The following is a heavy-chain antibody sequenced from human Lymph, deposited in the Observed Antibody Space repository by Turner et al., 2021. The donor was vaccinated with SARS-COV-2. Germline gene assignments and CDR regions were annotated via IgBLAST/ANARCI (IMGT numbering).Heavy chain of an antibody. CDR3: ARMGSSSWYFDY. J-gene: IGHJ4*02. CDR2: IKQDGSEK. CDR1: GFTFSYYW. D-gene: IGHD2-15*01. Sequence: EVQLVESGGGLVQTGGSLRLSCAASGFTFSYYWMSWVRQAPGKGLEWVANIKQDGSEKYYVDSVKGRFTISRDNAKNALFLQMNSLRAEDTAVYYWARMGSSSWYFDYWCQGTLVTVSS. V-gene: IGHV3-7*01.